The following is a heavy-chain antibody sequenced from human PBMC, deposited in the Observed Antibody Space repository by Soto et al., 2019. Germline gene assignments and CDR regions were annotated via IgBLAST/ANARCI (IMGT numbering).Heavy chain of an antibody. CDR3: AAFGGATPHDY. V-gene: IGHV3-33*01. CDR1: GFTFSSYG. Sequence: SLGLSGAASGFTFSSYGMHWVRQAPVKGLEWVAVIWYDGSNKYYSDSVKGRFTISRDNSKNTLYLQMNSLRAEDTAVYYCAAFGGATPHDYWGKGNMVTVSS. D-gene: IGHD1-26*01. CDR2: IWYDGSNK. J-gene: IGHJ4*02.